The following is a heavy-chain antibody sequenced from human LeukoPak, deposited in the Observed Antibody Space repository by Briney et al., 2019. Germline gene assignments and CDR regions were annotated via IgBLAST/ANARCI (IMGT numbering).Heavy chain of an antibody. CDR1: GFTFSSYG. CDR3: AKDLTVLGYCSSTSCLALGI. Sequence: GGSLRLSCAASGFTFSSYGMHWVRQAPGKGPEWVAFIRYDGSNKYYADSVKGRFTISRDNSKNTLYLQMNSLRAEDTAVYYCAKDLTVLGYCSSTSCLALGIWGQGTMVTVSS. V-gene: IGHV3-30*02. J-gene: IGHJ3*02. D-gene: IGHD2-2*01. CDR2: IRYDGSNK.